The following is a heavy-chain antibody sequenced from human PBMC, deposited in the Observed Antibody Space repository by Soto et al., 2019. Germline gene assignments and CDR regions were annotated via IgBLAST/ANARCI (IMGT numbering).Heavy chain of an antibody. Sequence: ASVGVSCKASGYTFTSYGISWVRQAPGQGLEWMGWISAYNGNTNYAQKLQGRVTMTTDTSTSTAYMELRSLRSDDTAVYYCARYIVVVPAAGKSTTFYSPPVDYWGQGTLVTVSS. D-gene: IGHD2-2*01. CDR1: GYTFTSYG. J-gene: IGHJ4*02. V-gene: IGHV1-18*01. CDR3: ARYIVVVPAAGKSTTFYSPPVDY. CDR2: ISAYNGNT.